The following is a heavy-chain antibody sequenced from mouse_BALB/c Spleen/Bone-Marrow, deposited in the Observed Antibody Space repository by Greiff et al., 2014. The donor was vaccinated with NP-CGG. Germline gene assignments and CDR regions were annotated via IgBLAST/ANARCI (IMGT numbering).Heavy chain of an antibody. CDR2: IDPSDSET. CDR3: ARNWAIDY. Sequence: VKIQESGAELVRPGASVKLSCKASGYTFTSYWMNWVKQWPGQGLEWIGIIDPSDSETHYNQMFKDKATLTVDKSSNTAYIQLSSLTSEDSAVYYCARNWAIDYWGQGTTLTVSS. D-gene: IGHD4-1*01. CDR1: GYTFTSYW. V-gene: IGHV1-61*01. J-gene: IGHJ2*01.